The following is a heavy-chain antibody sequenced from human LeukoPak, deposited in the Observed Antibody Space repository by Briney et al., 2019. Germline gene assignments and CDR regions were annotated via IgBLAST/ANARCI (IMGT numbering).Heavy chain of an antibody. CDR3: ARHYYGSGSYPFDY. Sequence: PSETLSLTCTVSGYSISSGYFWGWIRQPPGMGLEWIGTFHHSGSTYYNPSLKSRVTISVDTSKNQFSLKLSCVTAADTAVYYCARHYYGSGSYPFDYWGQGTLVTVSS. V-gene: IGHV4-38-2*02. CDR1: GYSISSGYF. CDR2: FHHSGST. J-gene: IGHJ4*02. D-gene: IGHD3-10*01.